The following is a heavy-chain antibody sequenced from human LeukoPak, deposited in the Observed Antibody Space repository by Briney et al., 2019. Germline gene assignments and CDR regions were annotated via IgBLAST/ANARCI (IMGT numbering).Heavy chain of an antibody. CDR2: IYPGDSDT. V-gene: IGHV5-51*01. J-gene: IGHJ5*02. D-gene: IGHD3-10*01. CDR1: GYIFTSYW. Sequence: GESLQISCKGSGYIFTSYWIGWVRQLPGKGLEWMGIIYPGDSDTRYSPSFQGQVTISADKSTSTAYLQWSSLKASDTAMYYCARLYYGSGRDKNWFDPWGQGTLVTVSS. CDR3: ARLYYGSGRDKNWFDP.